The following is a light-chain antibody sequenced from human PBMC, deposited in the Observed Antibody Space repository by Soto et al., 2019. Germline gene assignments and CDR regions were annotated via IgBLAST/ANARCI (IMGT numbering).Light chain of an antibody. CDR3: QQRRYWPVT. Sequence: EIVLTQSPAILSMSPAERDTLSCRASQSVSSYFAWYQQKPGQAPRLLIYDASNRATGVPARFSGSGSGTDFTLTISSLEPEDFAVYYCQQRRYWPVTFGQGTKV. V-gene: IGKV3-11*01. CDR1: QSVSSY. CDR2: DAS. J-gene: IGKJ1*01.